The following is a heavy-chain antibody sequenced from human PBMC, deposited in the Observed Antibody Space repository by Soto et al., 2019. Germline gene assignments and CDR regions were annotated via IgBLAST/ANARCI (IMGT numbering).Heavy chain of an antibody. CDR2: IYYSGST. CDR1: CGSISSYY. J-gene: IGHJ6*02. V-gene: IGHV4-59*01. CDR3: ARDERDYGMDV. Sequence: SETLSLTCTVSCGSISSYYWSWIRQPPGKGLEWIGYIYYSGSTNYNPSLKSRVTISVDTSKNQFSLKLSSVTAADTAVYYCARDERDYGMDVWGQGTTVTVSS. D-gene: IGHD6-25*01.